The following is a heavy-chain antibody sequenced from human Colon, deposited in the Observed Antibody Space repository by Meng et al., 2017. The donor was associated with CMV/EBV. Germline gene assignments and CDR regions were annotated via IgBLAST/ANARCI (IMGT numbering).Heavy chain of an antibody. J-gene: IGHJ4*02. CDR3: AHRPYGSGSYFFDY. CDR1: GFSLSTIGMG. Sequence: TILKESGPTLLKPTQTLTLTCTFSGFSLSTIGMGVGWIRQPPGKALEWLGVIYWDDDKRYSPSLKSRLTITKDTSKNQVVLTMTNLDPLDTATYYCAHRPYGSGSYFFDYWGQGTLVTVSS. V-gene: IGHV2-5*02. D-gene: IGHD3-10*01. CDR2: IYWDDDK.